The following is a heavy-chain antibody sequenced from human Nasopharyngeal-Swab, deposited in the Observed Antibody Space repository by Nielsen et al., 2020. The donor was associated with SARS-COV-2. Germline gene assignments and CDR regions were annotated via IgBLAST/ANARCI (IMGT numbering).Heavy chain of an antibody. J-gene: IGHJ3*02. V-gene: IGHV3-53*01. D-gene: IGHD2-15*01. CDR1: GFTFSSYA. CDR2: IYSGGST. Sequence: GESLKISCAASGFTFSSYAMSWVRQAPGKGLEWVSVIYSGGSTYYADSVKGRFTISRDNSKNTLYLQMNSLRAEDTAVYYCARGGVGAFDIWGQGTMVTVSS. CDR3: ARGGVGAFDI.